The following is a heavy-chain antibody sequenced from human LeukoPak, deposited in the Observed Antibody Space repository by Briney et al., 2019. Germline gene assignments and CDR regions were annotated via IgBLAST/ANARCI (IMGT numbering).Heavy chain of an antibody. Sequence: GESLTLSCTGSGYSFTSYWIGWVRQMPGKGLEWMGIIYPGDSDTRYSPSFQGQVTISADKSISTAYLQWSSLKASDTAMYYCARTPYSSGWYAAFDIWGQGTMVAVSS. CDR3: ARTPYSSGWYAAFDI. D-gene: IGHD6-19*01. J-gene: IGHJ3*02. CDR2: IYPGDSDT. V-gene: IGHV5-51*01. CDR1: GYSFTSYW.